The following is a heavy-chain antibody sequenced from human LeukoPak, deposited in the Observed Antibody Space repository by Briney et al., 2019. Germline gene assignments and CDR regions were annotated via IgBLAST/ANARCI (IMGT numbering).Heavy chain of an antibody. CDR2: ISGSGGST. CDR1: GFTFSSYA. Sequence: PGGSLRLSCAASGFTFSSYAMSWVRQAPGKGLEWVSAISGSGGSTYYADSVKGRFTISRDNSRNTLYLQMNSLRAEDTAVYYCAKDPSYYYDSSGLNWGQGTLVTVSS. J-gene: IGHJ4*02. D-gene: IGHD3-22*01. CDR3: AKDPSYYYDSSGLN. V-gene: IGHV3-23*01.